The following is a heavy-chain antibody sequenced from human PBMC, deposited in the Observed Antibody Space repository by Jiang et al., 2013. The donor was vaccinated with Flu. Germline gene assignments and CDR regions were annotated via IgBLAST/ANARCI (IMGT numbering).Heavy chain of an antibody. V-gene: IGHV3-23*01. CDR2: ISGTGYST. Sequence: QLLESGGGLVQPGGSLRLSCAASGFTFSTFAVSWVRQAPGRGLEWVSAISGTGYSTYYADSVKGRFTISRDNSKNTLYLQMDSLRAEDTAVYYCAKSRGYSGYYFDYWGQGTLVTVSS. J-gene: IGHJ4*02. CDR3: AKSRGYSGYYFDY. D-gene: IGHD5-12*01. CDR1: GFTFSTFA.